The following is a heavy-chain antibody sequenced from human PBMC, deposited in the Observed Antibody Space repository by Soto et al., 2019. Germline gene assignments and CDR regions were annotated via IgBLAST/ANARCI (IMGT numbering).Heavy chain of an antibody. CDR1: GFTFSSYA. J-gene: IGHJ6*02. CDR3: ARENEYSSSLGHLDV. Sequence: GGSLRLSCAASGFTFSSYAMHWVRQAPGKGLEWVAVISYDGSNKYYADSVKGRFTISRDNSKNTLYLQMNSLRAEDTAVYYCARENEYSSSLGHLDVWGQGTTVTVSS. V-gene: IGHV3-30-3*01. CDR2: ISYDGSNK. D-gene: IGHD6-6*01.